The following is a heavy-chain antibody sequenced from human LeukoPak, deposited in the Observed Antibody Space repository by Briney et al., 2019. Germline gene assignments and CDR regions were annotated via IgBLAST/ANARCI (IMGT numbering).Heavy chain of an antibody. CDR3: TRDRSRAEDD. J-gene: IGHJ4*02. V-gene: IGHV3-7*01. CDR1: GFTFSGHW. CDR2: INQGGSDK. Sequence: PGESLRLSCAASGFTFSGHWMSWVRQAPGKGLGWVANINQGGSDKYYVDSVKGRFTISRDNANNLLYLQMNSLRGEDTAVYYCTRDRSRAEDDWGQGTLVTVSS. D-gene: IGHD1-14*01.